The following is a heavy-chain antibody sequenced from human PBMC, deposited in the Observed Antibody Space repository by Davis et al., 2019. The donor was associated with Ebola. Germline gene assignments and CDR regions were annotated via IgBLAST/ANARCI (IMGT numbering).Heavy chain of an antibody. CDR2: INPSGGST. J-gene: IGHJ6*02. D-gene: IGHD3-10*01. V-gene: IGHV1-46*01. CDR3: ARDGYYGDYYYGMDV. CDR1: GYTFTSFY. Sequence: ASVKVSCKASGYTFTSFYIHWVRQAPGQGLEWMGIINPSGGSTTSAHKFQGRVTMTRDTSASTAYMELSSLRSEDTAVYYCARDGYYGDYYYGMDVWGQGTTVTVSS.